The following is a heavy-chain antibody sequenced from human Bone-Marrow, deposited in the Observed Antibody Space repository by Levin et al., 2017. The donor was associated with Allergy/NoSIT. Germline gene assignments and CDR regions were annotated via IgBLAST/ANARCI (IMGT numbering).Heavy chain of an antibody. J-gene: IGHJ4*01. Sequence: ASVKVSCKASGYTFTTYYLHWVRQAPGHGLEGMGVINPSGGRTNYAQKFQGRVTMTRDTSTSTVDLDLSSLTSEDKAVYYCAIAHFAESSSSYFFDYWGHGTLLTVSS. CDR1: GYTFTTYY. CDR3: AIAHFAESSSSYFFDY. CDR2: INPSGGRT. V-gene: IGHV1-46*01. D-gene: IGHD6-6*01.